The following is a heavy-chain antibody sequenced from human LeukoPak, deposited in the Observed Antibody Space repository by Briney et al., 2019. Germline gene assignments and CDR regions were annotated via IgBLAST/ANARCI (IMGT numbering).Heavy chain of an antibody. CDR2: ISGSGSST. D-gene: IGHD3-10*01. CDR3: AKNSVYYGSGSIRGDYFDY. Sequence: GGSLRLSCAASGFTFTSYAMNWVRQAPGKGLEWVSTISGSGSSTYYVDSVKGRFTISRDNSKNTLYLQMNSLRAEDTAEYYCAKNSVYYGSGSIRGDYFDYWGQGTLVTVSS. V-gene: IGHV3-23*01. CDR1: GFTFTSYA. J-gene: IGHJ4*02.